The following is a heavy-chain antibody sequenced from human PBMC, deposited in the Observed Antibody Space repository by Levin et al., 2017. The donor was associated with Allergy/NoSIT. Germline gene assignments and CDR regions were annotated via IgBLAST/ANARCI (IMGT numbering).Heavy chain of an antibody. J-gene: IGHJ4*02. CDR3: ASSGSYRFDY. V-gene: IGHV3-48*01. CDR1: GFTFNSFS. Sequence: PGGSLRLSCAATGFTFNSFSMNWVRQAPGKGLEWISYISSSSSGVHYADSVKGRFTISRDNAKNSLYLQMNSLRAEDTAVYYCASSGSYRFDYWGQGTLLTVSS. D-gene: IGHD1-26*01. CDR2: ISSSSSGV.